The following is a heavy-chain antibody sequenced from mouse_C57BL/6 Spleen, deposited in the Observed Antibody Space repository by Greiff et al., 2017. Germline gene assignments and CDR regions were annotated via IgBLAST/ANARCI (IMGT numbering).Heavy chain of an antibody. CDR3: ARGGNYVGDYFDD. D-gene: IGHD2-1*01. CDR1: GYAFSSSW. Sequence: VQLQQSGPELVKPGASVKISCKASGYAFSSSWMNWVKQRPGKGLEWIGRIYPGDGATNSNGKFKGKGTLTADKSSSPAYMQLRSLTSEDSAVYFCARGGNYVGDYFDDGGQGTTLTVSS. CDR2: IYPGDGAT. V-gene: IGHV1-82*01. J-gene: IGHJ2*01.